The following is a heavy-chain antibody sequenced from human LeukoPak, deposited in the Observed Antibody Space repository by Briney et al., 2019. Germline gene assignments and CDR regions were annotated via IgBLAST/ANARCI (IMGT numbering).Heavy chain of an antibody. J-gene: IGHJ6*02. CDR1: GYTFTGYY. V-gene: IGHV1-2*02. Sequence: ASVKVSCKASGYTFTGYYMHWVRQAPGQGLERMGWINPNSGGTNYAQKFQGRVTMTRDTSISTAYMELSRLRSDDTAVYYCARDQSRYFDWSLYYYYGMDVWGQGTTVTVSS. CDR3: ARDQSRYFDWSLYYYYGMDV. D-gene: IGHD3-9*01. CDR2: INPNSGGT.